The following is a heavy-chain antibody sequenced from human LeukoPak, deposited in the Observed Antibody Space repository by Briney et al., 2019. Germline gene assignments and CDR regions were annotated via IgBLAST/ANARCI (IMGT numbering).Heavy chain of an antibody. D-gene: IGHD6-13*01. Sequence: SETLSLTCAVYGGAFSGYYWSWIRQPPGKGLEWIGEIKHSGSTNYNPSLKSRVTISVDTSKKQFSLKLSSVTAADTAVYYCARGVGAAAGLPPFDYWGQGTLVTVSS. CDR1: GGAFSGYY. CDR2: IKHSGST. CDR3: ARGVGAAAGLPPFDY. J-gene: IGHJ4*02. V-gene: IGHV4-34*01.